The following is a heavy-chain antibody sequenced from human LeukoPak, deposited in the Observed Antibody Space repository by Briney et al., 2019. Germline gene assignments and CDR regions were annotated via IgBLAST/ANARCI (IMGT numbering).Heavy chain of an antibody. V-gene: IGHV7-4-1*02. CDR3: ARGGRLRSIPTYNWFDP. CDR2: INTNTGNP. J-gene: IGHJ5*02. CDR1: GYTFTSYA. D-gene: IGHD3-16*01. Sequence: ASVKVSCKASGYTFTSYAMNWVRQAPGQGLEWMGWINTNTGNPTYAQGFTGRFVFSLDTSVSTAYLQISSLKAEDTAVYYCARGGRLRSIPTYNWFDPWGQGTLVTVSS.